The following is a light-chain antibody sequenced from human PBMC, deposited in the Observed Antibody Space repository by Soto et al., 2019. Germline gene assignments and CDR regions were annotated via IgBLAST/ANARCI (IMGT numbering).Light chain of an antibody. CDR1: QTISSW. Sequence: IQMTQSPSTLSGSVGDRVTITCRASQTISSWLAWYQQKPGKAPNLLIYDGSTLASGVPPRFSGGGFGTEFTLNISSLQPDDSAIYYCQHYNTYSKAFGPGTKVDIK. J-gene: IGKJ3*01. CDR3: QHYNTYSKA. V-gene: IGKV1-5*01. CDR2: DGS.